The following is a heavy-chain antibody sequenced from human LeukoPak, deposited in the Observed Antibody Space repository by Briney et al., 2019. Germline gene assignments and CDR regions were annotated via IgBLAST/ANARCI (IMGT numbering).Heavy chain of an antibody. V-gene: IGHV4-59*01. Sequence: SETLSLTCTVSGGSISSYYWSWIRQPPGKGLEWIGYIYYSGSTNYNPSLKSRVTISVDTSKNQFSLKLSSVTAADTAVYYCARQAVVTPHYYYYMDVWGKGTTVTVSS. J-gene: IGHJ6*03. CDR2: IYYSGST. CDR1: GGSISSYY. D-gene: IGHD4-23*01. CDR3: ARQAVVTPHYYYYMDV.